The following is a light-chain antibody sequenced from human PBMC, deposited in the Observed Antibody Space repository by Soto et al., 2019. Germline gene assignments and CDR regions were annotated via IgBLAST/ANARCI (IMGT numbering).Light chain of an antibody. J-gene: IGKJ4*01. V-gene: IGKV1-39*01. Sequence: DIKLTQSPSSLSAYAGDRVTITCRASLRISKYLNWYQQKPGKAPKLLIYGASTLQSGVPSRFSGSGSGTDFTLTITNLQPEDSATYFCQQSHSTPLTFGGGTKLEI. CDR1: LRISKY. CDR3: QQSHSTPLT. CDR2: GAS.